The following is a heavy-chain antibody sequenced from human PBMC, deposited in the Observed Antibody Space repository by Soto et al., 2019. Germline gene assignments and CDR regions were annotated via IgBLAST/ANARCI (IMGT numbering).Heavy chain of an antibody. V-gene: IGHV4-30-4*01. Sequence: PSETLSLTCTVSGGSISSGDYYWSWIRQPPGKGLEWIGYIYYSGSTYYNPSLKSRVTISVDTSKNQFSLKLSSVTAADTAVYYCAREPSYYYGMDVWGQGTTVTAP. CDR2: IYYSGST. J-gene: IGHJ6*02. CDR3: AREPSYYYGMDV. CDR1: GGSISSGDYY.